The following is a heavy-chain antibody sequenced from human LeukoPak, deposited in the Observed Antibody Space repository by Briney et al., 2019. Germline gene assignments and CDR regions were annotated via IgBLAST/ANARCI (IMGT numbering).Heavy chain of an antibody. CDR1: GFTVSSNY. CDR2: IRYGGSRT. CDR3: AKDRSWGMNSAEY. V-gene: IGHV3-30*02. Sequence: GGSLRLSCAASGFTVSSNYMSWVRQAPGKGLEWVAFIRYGGSRTYYTDSVKGRFTISRDNSNNTLYLQMNSLRPEDTAVYFCAKDRSWGMNSAEYWGQGTLVTVSS. J-gene: IGHJ4*02. D-gene: IGHD7-27*01.